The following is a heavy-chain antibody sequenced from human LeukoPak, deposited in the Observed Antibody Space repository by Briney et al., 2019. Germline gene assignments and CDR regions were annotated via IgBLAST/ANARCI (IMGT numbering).Heavy chain of an antibody. CDR2: IYYSGST. V-gene: IGHV4-59*01. CDR1: GGSISSYY. J-gene: IGHJ6*03. D-gene: IGHD5-18*01. CDR3: TRLSYGYYYYMDV. Sequence: SETLSLTCTVSGGSISSYYWSWIRQPPGKGLEWIGYIYYSGSTNYNPSLKSRVTISVDTSKNQFSLKLSSVTAADTAVYYCTRLSYGYYYYMDVWGKGTTVTVSS.